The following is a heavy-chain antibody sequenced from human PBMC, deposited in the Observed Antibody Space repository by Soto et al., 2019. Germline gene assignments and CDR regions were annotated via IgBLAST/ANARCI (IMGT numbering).Heavy chain of an antibody. Sequence: QVQLQESGPGLVKPSQTLSLTCTVSGGSISSGGYYWSWIRQHPGKGLEWIGYIYYSGSTYYNPSLKSRVTIAVDTPKSQFSLRLSSVTAGDTAVYYWARDKHGVDTVMVSTGGMDVWGQGTTVTVSS. CDR2: IYYSGST. CDR1: GGSISSGGYY. D-gene: IGHD5-18*01. V-gene: IGHV4-31*03. CDR3: ARDKHGVDTVMVSTGGMDV. J-gene: IGHJ6*02.